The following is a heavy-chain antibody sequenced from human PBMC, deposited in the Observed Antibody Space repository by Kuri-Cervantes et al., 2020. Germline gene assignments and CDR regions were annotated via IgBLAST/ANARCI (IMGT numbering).Heavy chain of an antibody. J-gene: IGHJ6*03. V-gene: IGHV3-23*01. CDR3: AKDHYYYYYMDV. CDR1: GFTFSSYA. Sequence: GGSLRLSCAASGFTFSSYAMSWVRQAPGKGLEWVSAISGSGGSTYYAGSVKGRFTISRDNSKNTLYLQMNSLRAEDTAVYYCAKDHYYYYYMDVWGKGTTVTVSS. CDR2: ISGSGGST.